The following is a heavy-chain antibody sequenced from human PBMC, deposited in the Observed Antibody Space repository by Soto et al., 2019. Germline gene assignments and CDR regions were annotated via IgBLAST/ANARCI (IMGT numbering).Heavy chain of an antibody. CDR1: EFSFRDHS. CDR3: ARLPKGSVVTG. Sequence: PVGSLRLSCVGSEFSFRDHSMNWVRQPPGKGLQWISYISSSSENIYYADSVKGRFTASRDNAKNTLFLQMNSPRDDDSAIYYCARLPKGSVVTGWGQGSLVTVSS. J-gene: IGHJ4*01. D-gene: IGHD2-21*02. V-gene: IGHV3-48*02. CDR2: ISSSSENI.